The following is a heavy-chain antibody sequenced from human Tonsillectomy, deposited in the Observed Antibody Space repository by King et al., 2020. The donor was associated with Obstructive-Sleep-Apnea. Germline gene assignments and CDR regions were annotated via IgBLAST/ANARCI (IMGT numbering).Heavy chain of an antibody. D-gene: IGHD3-22*01. J-gene: IGHJ4*02. CDR3: ARHGVYYDSSGSMHY. CDR1: GGSISSYY. CDR2: IYYSGST. Sequence: VQLQESGPGLVKPSETLSLTCTVSGGSISSYYWSWIRQPPGKGLEWIGYIYYSGSTNYNPSLKSRVTISVDTSKNQFSLKLSSVTAADTAVYYCARHGVYYDSSGSMHYWGKGTLVTVSS. V-gene: IGHV4-59*08.